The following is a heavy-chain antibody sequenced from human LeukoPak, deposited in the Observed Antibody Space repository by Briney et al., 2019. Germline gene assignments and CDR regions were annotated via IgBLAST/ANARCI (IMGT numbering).Heavy chain of an antibody. CDR3: ARGSDIVVAPAAMPDYGDYGSLDVWFDP. CDR1: GYAFTGYY. CDR2: INPNSGGT. J-gene: IGHJ5*02. V-gene: IGHV1-2*04. Sequence: GASVKVSCKASGYAFTGYYMHWVRQAPGQGLEWMGWINPNSGGTNYAQKFQGWVTMTRDTSISTAYMELSRLRSDDTAVYYCARGSDIVVAPAAMPDYGDYGSLDVWFDPWGQGTLVTVSS. D-gene: IGHD2-2*01.